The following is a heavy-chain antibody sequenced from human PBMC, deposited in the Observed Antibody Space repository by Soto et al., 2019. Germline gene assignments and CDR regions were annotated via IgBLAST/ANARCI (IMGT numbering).Heavy chain of an antibody. V-gene: IGHV4-59*12. D-gene: IGHD6-13*01. Sequence: SETLSLTCAVSGDSISSYYCMWIRQPPGKGLESIGYLYYGRSANYSPSFQGQVTISADKSISTAYLQWSSLKASDTAMYYCATRVQDPGKYYYGMDVWGQGTTVTVSS. CDR3: ATRVQDPGKYYYGMDV. CDR1: GDSISSYY. J-gene: IGHJ6*02. CDR2: LYYGRSA.